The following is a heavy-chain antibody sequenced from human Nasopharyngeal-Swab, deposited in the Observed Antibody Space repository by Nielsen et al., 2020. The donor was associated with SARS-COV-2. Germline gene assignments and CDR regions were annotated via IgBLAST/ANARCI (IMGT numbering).Heavy chain of an antibody. CDR2: INPSGGST. Sequence: ARQAPGQGGEWMGIINPSGGSTSYAQKFQGRVTMTRDTSTSTVYMELSSLRSEDTAVYYCAREIVGASYYYYGMDVWGQGTPVTVSS. J-gene: IGHJ6*02. V-gene: IGHV1-46*01. CDR3: AREIVGASYYYYGMDV. D-gene: IGHD1-26*01.